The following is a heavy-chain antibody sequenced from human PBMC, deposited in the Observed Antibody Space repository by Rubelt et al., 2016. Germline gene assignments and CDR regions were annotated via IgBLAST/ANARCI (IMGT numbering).Heavy chain of an antibody. V-gene: IGHV1-69*01. J-gene: IGHJ4*02. CDR1: GGTFSSYA. Sequence: QVQLVQSGAEVKKPGSSVKVSCKASGGTFSSYAISWVRQAPGQGLEWMGGIIPVFGTANYAQQFQGTITMPAYESTSTAYMELSSLRSDDTAVYYCATTIAIRPYYFDYWGQGTLVTVSS. CDR3: ATTIAIRPYYFDY. CDR2: IIPVFGTA. D-gene: IGHD6-6*01.